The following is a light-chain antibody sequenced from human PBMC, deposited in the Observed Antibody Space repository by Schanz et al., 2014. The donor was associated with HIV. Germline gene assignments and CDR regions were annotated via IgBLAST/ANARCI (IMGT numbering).Light chain of an antibody. V-gene: IGLV1-40*01. J-gene: IGLJ3*02. CDR1: SSNIGAGSD. CDR3: AAWDDRLKGWV. CDR2: GNS. Sequence: QSVLTQAPSVSGAPGQRVTISCTGSSSNIGAGSDVHWDQQPPGTAPKLLIYGNSNRPSGVPDRFSGSKSGTSASLAISGLQSEDEADYYCAAWDDRLKGWVFGGGTKLTVL.